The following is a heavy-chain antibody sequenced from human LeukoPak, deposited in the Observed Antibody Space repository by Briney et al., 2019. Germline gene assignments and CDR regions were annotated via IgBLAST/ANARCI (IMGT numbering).Heavy chain of an antibody. CDR3: AKDTLYDILTGSDAFDI. CDR1: GFTFDDYA. J-gene: IGHJ3*02. CDR2: ISWNSGSI. Sequence: PGGSLRLSCAASGFTFDDYAMHWVRQAPGKGLEWVSGISWNSGSIGYADSVKGRFTISRDNAKNSLYLQMNSLRAEDTALYYCAKDTLYDILTGSDAFDIWGQGTMVTVSS. V-gene: IGHV3-9*01. D-gene: IGHD3-9*01.